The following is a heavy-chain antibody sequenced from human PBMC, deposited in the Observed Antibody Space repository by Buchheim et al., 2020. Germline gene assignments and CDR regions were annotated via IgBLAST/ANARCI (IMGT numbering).Heavy chain of an antibody. V-gene: IGHV4-59*01. CDR2: IYYSGST. D-gene: IGHD6-13*01. J-gene: IGHJ5*02. Sequence: QVQLQESGPGLVKPSETLSLTCTVSGGSISSYYWSWIRQPPGKGLEWIGYIYYSGSTNYNPSLKRRVTISVNTSKNQFSLKLSSVTAADTAVYYCAKAAAGTSRWFDPWGQGTL. CDR3: AKAAAGTSRWFDP. CDR1: GGSISSYY.